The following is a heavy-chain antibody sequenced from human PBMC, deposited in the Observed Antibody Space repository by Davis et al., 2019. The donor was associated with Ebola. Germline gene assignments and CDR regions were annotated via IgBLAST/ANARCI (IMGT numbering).Heavy chain of an antibody. D-gene: IGHD3-22*01. J-gene: IGHJ4*02. CDR2: ISSSSSTI. Sequence: GESLKISCAASGFTFSSYGMNWVRQAPGKGLEWVSYISSSSSTIYYADSVKGRFTISRDNAKNSLYLQMNSLRAEDTAVYYCASNLWEDSGYSWGSPLGHWGQGTLVTVSS. CDR3: ASNLWEDSGYSWGSPLGH. V-gene: IGHV3-48*01. CDR1: GFTFSSYG.